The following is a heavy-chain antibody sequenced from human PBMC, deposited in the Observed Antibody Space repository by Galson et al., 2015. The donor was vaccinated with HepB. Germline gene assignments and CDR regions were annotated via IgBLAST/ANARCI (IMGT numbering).Heavy chain of an antibody. CDR1: GYSFTSYW. V-gene: IGHV5-10-1*01. D-gene: IGHD5-24*01. Sequence: QSGAEVKKPGESLRISCKGSGYSFTSYWISWVRQMPGKGLEWMGRIDPSDSYTNYSPSFQGHVTISADKSISTAYLQWSSLKASDTAMYYCARHFRPPDGYNWCDYWGQGTLVTVSS. CDR2: IDPSDSYT. J-gene: IGHJ4*02. CDR3: ARHFRPPDGYNWCDY.